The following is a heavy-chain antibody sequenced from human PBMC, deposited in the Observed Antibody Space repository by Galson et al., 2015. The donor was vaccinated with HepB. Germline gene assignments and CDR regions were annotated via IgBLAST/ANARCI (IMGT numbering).Heavy chain of an antibody. CDR1: GFTFSSYD. Sequence: SLRLSCAASGFTFSSYDMHWVRQATGKGLEWVSAIGTAGDTYYADSVKGRFTISRDNSKNTLYLQMNSLRAEDTAVYYCAKGRLLLPFDYWGQGTLVTVSS. CDR3: AKGRLLLPFDY. D-gene: IGHD3-22*01. J-gene: IGHJ4*02. V-gene: IGHV3-13*01. CDR2: IGTAGDT.